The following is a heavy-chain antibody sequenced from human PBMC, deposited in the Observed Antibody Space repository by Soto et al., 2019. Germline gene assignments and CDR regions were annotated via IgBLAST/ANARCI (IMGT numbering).Heavy chain of an antibody. CDR1: GYTFTSYG. D-gene: IGHD3-16*01. Sequence: QVQLVQSGAEVKKPGASVKVSCKASGYTFTSYGISWVRQAPGQGLEWMGWISAYNGNTNYAQKLQGRVTMTTDTSTSKAYMGLRSLGSDDTAVYYCARDAGVSGELYYWGQGTLVTVSS. CDR3: ARDAGVSGELYY. V-gene: IGHV1-18*01. CDR2: ISAYNGNT. J-gene: IGHJ4*02.